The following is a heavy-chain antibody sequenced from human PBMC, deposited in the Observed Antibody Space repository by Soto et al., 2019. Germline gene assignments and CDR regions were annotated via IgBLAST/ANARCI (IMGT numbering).Heavy chain of an antibody. V-gene: IGHV3-33*01. D-gene: IGHD6-19*01. Sequence: ESGGGVVQPGRSLRLSCAASGFNFSSYVMHWVRQAPGKGLKWVAVIWYDGGNKYYADSVKGRFTISRDNSKNTLYLQMNSLRAEDTAVHYCARDGQWLPRDGLRSSYYFDYWGQGTLVTVSS. CDR1: GFNFSSYV. J-gene: IGHJ4*02. CDR2: IWYDGGNK. CDR3: ARDGQWLPRDGLRSSYYFDY.